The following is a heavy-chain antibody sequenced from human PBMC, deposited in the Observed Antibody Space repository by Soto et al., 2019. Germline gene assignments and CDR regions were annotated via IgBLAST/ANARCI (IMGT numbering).Heavy chain of an antibody. CDR1: GGSVSSGNYY. CDR3: ARQTDDSYTFNAFDI. J-gene: IGHJ3*02. D-gene: IGHD3-16*01. V-gene: IGHV4-61*01. Sequence: SETLSLTCTVSGGSVSSGNYYWSWIRQPPGKGLEWIGYFYYTGSTNYNPSLKSRVTISIDASKNQFSLRLSSVTAADTAVYYCARQTDDSYTFNAFDIWGQGTMVTVSS. CDR2: FYYTGST.